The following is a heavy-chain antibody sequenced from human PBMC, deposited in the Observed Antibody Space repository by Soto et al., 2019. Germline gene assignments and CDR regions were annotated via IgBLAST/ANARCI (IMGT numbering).Heavy chain of an antibody. J-gene: IGHJ4*02. V-gene: IGHV4-31*03. Sequence: QVQLQESGPGLVKPSQTLSLTCTVSGGSISSGGYYWSWIRQHPGKGLEWIGYIYYSGSTYYNPSLKSRVTLPVDTSKNQFSQKLSSVTAAATAVYYCARVKKIFRPMTTVPTDYELGPYCDSWGQGTLVTVAS. CDR2: IYYSGST. D-gene: IGHD4-17*01. CDR1: GGSISSGGYY. CDR3: ARVKKIFRPMTTVPTDYELGPYCDS.